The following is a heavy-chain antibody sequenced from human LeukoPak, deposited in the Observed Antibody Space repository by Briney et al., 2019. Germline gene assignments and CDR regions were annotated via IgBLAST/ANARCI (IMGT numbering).Heavy chain of an antibody. J-gene: IGHJ4*02. Sequence: PGGSLRLSCAASGFTFSSYSMNWVRQAPGKGLEWVSSISSSSSYIYYADSVKGRFTISRDNAKNSLYLQMNSLRPDDTAVYYCAMGEGPATAMGSDYWGQGTLVTVSS. CDR2: ISSSSSYI. V-gene: IGHV3-21*04. CDR1: GFTFSSYS. D-gene: IGHD2-2*01. CDR3: AMGEGPATAMGSDY.